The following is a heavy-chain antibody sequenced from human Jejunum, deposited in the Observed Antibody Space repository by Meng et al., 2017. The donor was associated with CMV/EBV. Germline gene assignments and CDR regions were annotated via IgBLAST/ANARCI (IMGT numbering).Heavy chain of an antibody. J-gene: IGHJ4*02. CDR2: ISAYNGNT. D-gene: IGHD1-26*01. CDR3: ARVEVGITSGDY. V-gene: IGHV1-18*01. Sequence: QAQLVQSGGEVXXXXXXXKVXCKASGYTFTNYGITWVRQAPGQGLEWMGWISAYNGNTNYAQTLQGRLTMTTDTSTSTAYMELRSLRSDDTAVYYCARVEVGITSGDYWGQGTLVTVSS. CDR1: GYTFTNYG.